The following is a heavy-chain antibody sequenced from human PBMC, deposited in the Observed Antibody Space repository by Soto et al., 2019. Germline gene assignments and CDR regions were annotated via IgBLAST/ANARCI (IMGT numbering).Heavy chain of an antibody. V-gene: IGHV5-51*01. CDR2: IYPGDSDT. CDR3: ARQIYDSDTGPNFQYYFDS. D-gene: IGHD3-22*01. J-gene: IGHJ4*02. CDR1: GYTFTDYW. Sequence: GESLKISCKGSGYTFTDYWIGWVRQLPGKGLEWMGIIYPGDSDTYYSPSFRGHVTISVTKSITTVFLQWSSLRASDTAMYYCARQIYDSDTGPNFQYYFDSWGQGTPVTVSS.